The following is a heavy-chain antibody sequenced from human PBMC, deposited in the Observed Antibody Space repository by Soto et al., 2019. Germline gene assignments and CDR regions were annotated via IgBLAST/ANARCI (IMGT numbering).Heavy chain of an antibody. D-gene: IGHD6-19*01. CDR2: FDPEDGET. J-gene: IGHJ4*02. V-gene: IGHV1-24*01. Sequence: ASVKVSCKVSGYTLTELSMHWVRQAPGKGLEWMGGFDPEDGETIYAQKFQGRVTMNEDTSTDTAYMELSRLRSEDTAVYYCATDYGYSSGGLGEYWGKGTLVTVSS. CDR3: ATDYGYSSGGLGEY. CDR1: GYTLTELS.